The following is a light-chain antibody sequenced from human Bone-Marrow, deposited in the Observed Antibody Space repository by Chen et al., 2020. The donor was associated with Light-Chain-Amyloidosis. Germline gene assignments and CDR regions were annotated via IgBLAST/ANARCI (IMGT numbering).Light chain of an antibody. CDR1: DLPTKY. Sequence: SYELTQPPSVSVSSGQTARITCSGDDLPTKYAYWYQQKPGQAPVLVIQRDTERPAGIAERFAGSGSGTTATVTISGVQAEDEDDYHCQGAYSSGTDEGIFGGGTKLTVL. V-gene: IGLV3-25*03. CDR2: RDT. CDR3: QGAYSSGTDEGI. J-gene: IGLJ2*01.